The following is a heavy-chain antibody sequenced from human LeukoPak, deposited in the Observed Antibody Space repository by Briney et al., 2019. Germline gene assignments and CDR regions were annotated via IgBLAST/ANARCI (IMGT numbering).Heavy chain of an antibody. D-gene: IGHD3-22*01. J-gene: IGHJ3*02. V-gene: IGHV3-30*03. CDR2: ISYDGSNK. Sequence: GGSLRLSCAASGFTFSSYGMHWVRQAPGKGLEWVAVISYDGSNKYYADSVKGRFTISRDNSKNTLYLQMNSLRVEDTAVYYCASPLSSGYSYDAFDIWGQGTMVTVS. CDR1: GFTFSSYG. CDR3: ASPLSSGYSYDAFDI.